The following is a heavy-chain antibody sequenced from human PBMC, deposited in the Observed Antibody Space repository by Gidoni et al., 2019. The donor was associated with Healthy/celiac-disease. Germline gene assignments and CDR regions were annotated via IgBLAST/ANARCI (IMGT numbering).Heavy chain of an antibody. CDR1: GYPFTGYY. D-gene: IGHD6-13*01. CDR3: ARIAAAGNGGVDY. Sequence: QVQLVQSGAEVKKPGASVKVSCKASGYPFTGYYMHWVRQAPGQGLAWMGWINPNSGGTNYAKKFQGRVTMTRDTSISTAYMELSRLRSDDTAVYYCARIAAAGNGGVDYWGQGTLVTVSS. CDR2: INPNSGGT. J-gene: IGHJ4*02. V-gene: IGHV1-2*02.